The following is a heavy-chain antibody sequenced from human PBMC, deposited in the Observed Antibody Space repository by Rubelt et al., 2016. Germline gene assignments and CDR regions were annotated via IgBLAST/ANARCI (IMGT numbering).Heavy chain of an antibody. CDR2: INHSGST. D-gene: IGHD6-13*01. CDR3: GAVSSSWYGPVDP. J-gene: IGHJ5*02. V-gene: IGHV4-34*01. Sequence: QVQLQQWGAGLLKPSETLSLTCAVYGGSFSGYYWSWIRQPPGKGLEWIGEINHSGSTNYNPSLKSRVAISVDTSKTQFSLKLSSVTAADTAVYYCGAVSSSWYGPVDPWGQGTLVTVSS. CDR1: GGSFSGYY.